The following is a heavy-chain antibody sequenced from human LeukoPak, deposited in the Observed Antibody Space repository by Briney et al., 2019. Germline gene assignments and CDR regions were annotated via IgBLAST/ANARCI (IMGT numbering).Heavy chain of an antibody. CDR1: GFTFSTNA. CDR3: TKTWGSKGSDF. V-gene: IGHV3-23*01. CDR2: ISDNGDSR. Sequence: PGGSLRLSCVASGFTFSTNAMNWVRQAPGKGLEWVSGISDNGDSRYYADSVKGRFNISRDNSMNTLYLRMSNLRAEDTAVYYCTKTWGSKGSDFWGQGALVTVSS. D-gene: IGHD7-27*01. J-gene: IGHJ4*02.